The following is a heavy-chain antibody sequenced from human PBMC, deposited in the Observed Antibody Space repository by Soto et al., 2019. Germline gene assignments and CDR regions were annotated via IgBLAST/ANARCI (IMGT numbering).Heavy chain of an antibody. CDR1: GFTFSSYE. V-gene: IGHV3-48*03. CDR3: ARELMVRGVIGYYYYYGMDV. D-gene: IGHD3-10*01. CDR2: ISSSGSTI. J-gene: IGHJ6*02. Sequence: GGSLRLSCVASGFTFSSYEMNWVRQAPGKGLEWVSYISSSGSTIYYADSVKGRFTISRDNAKSSLYLQMNSLRAEDTAVYYCARELMVRGVIGYYYYYGMDVWGQGTTVTVSS.